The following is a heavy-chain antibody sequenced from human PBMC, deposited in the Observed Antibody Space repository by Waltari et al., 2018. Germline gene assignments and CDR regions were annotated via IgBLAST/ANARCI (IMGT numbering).Heavy chain of an antibody. CDR2: INAGNGNT. CDR3: ARGLGYCSGGSCYSAFDY. Sequence: QVQLVQSGAEVKKPGASVKVSCKASGYTFTSYAMHWGRQAPGKRLEWMGWINAGNGNTKYSQKFQGRVTITRDTSASTAYMELSSLRSEDTAVYYCARGLGYCSGGSCYSAFDYWGQGTLVTVSS. D-gene: IGHD2-15*01. CDR1: GYTFTSYA. V-gene: IGHV1-3*01. J-gene: IGHJ4*02.